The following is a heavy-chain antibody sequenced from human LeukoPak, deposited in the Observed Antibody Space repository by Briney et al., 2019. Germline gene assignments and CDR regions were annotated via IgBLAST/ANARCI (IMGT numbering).Heavy chain of an antibody. Sequence: TGGSLRLSCAASGFTFSNYGMSWVRQAPGKGLEWVSSISAAGGSTFHAESVKGRFAISRDNSKNTLYLQMNSLSAEDTAVYYCARGGGSGWPYWYFDLWGRGTLVTVSS. CDR1: GFTFSNYG. V-gene: IGHV3-23*01. CDR2: ISAAGGST. CDR3: ARGGGSGWPYWYFDL. J-gene: IGHJ2*01. D-gene: IGHD6-19*01.